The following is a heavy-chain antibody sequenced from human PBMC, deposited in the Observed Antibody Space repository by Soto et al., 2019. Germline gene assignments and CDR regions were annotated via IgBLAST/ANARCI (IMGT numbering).Heavy chain of an antibody. D-gene: IGHD3-10*01. CDR2: IYHSGST. J-gene: IGHJ4*02. Sequence: QLQLQESGSGLVKPSQTLSLTCAVSGGSISSGGYSWSWIRQPPRKGLEWIGYIYHSGSTYYNPSLKSRVTISVDRSKNQFSLKLSSVTAADTAVYYCARENNVLPGGYFDYWGQGTLVTVSS. CDR3: ARENNVLPGGYFDY. V-gene: IGHV4-30-2*01. CDR1: GGSISSGGYS.